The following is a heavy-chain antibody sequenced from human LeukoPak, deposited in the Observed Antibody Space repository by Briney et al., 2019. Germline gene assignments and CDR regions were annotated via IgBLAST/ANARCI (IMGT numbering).Heavy chain of an antibody. Sequence: SETLSLTCAVSGGSISSGGYSWSWIRQPPGKGLEWIGYIYHSATTYYNPSLKSRVTISLDRSKNQFSLKLSSVTAADTAVYYCARAHYYDSSGYLTGFDYWGQGTLVTVSS. V-gene: IGHV4-30-2*01. D-gene: IGHD3-22*01. CDR3: ARAHYYDSSGYLTGFDY. J-gene: IGHJ4*02. CDR2: IYHSATT. CDR1: GGSISSGGYS.